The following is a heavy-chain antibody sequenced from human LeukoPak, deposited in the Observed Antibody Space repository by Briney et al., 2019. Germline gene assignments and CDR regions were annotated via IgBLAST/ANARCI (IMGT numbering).Heavy chain of an antibody. D-gene: IGHD2-15*01. V-gene: IGHV4-34*01. Sequence: SETLSLTCAVYGGSFSGYYWSWIRQPPVKGLEWIGEINHSGSTNYNPSLKSRVTISVDTSKNQFSLKLSSVTAADTAVYYCARVSYCCGGSCYEDYWGQGTLVTVSS. CDR1: GGSFSGYY. J-gene: IGHJ4*02. CDR2: INHSGST. CDR3: ARVSYCCGGSCYEDY.